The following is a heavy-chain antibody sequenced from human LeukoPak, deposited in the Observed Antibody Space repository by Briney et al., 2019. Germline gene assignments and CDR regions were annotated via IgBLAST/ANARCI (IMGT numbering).Heavy chain of an antibody. CDR3: ARGYYDFWSGYSVYWYFDL. V-gene: IGHV4-39*07. CDR1: GGSISSSSYY. J-gene: IGHJ2*01. Sequence: SETLSLTCTVSGGSISSSSYYWGWIRQPPGKGLEWIGSIYYSGSTYYNPSLKSRVTISVDTSKNQFSLKLGSVTAADTAVYYCARGYYDFWSGYSVYWYFDLWGRGTLVTVSS. D-gene: IGHD3-3*01. CDR2: IYYSGST.